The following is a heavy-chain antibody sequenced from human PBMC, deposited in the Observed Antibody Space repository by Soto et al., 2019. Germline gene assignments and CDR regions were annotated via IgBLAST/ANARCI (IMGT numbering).Heavy chain of an antibody. V-gene: IGHV3-30-3*01. J-gene: IGHJ4*02. Sequence: GSLRLSCAASGFTFSSYAMHWVRQAPGKGLEWVAVISYDGSNKYYADSVKGRFTISRDNSKNTLYLQMNSLRAEDTAVYYCARAIAVAAGYYFDYWGQGTLVTVSS. CDR1: GFTFSSYA. CDR2: ISYDGSNK. D-gene: IGHD6-19*01. CDR3: ARAIAVAAGYYFDY.